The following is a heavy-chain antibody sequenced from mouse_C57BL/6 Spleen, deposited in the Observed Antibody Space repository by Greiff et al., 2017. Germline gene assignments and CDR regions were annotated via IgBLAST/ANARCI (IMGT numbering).Heavy chain of an antibody. CDR1: GFTFSDFY. D-gene: IGHD2-4*01. V-gene: IGHV7-1*01. Sequence: EVQRVESGGGLVQSGRSLRLSCATSGFTFSDFYMEWVRQAPGKGLEWIAASRNKANDYTTEYSASVKGRFIVSRDTSQSILYLQMNALRAEDTAIYYCARDDYDGWFAYWGQGTLVTVSA. CDR3: ARDDYDGWFAY. CDR2: SRNKANDYTT. J-gene: IGHJ3*01.